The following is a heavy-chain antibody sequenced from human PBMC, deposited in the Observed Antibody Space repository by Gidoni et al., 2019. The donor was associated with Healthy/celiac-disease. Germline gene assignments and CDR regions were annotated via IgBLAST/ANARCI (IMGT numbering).Heavy chain of an antibody. CDR3: ARHDYGGNPLYFDY. CDR2: IYYSGST. V-gene: IGHV4-39*01. CDR1: GGSISSSSYY. D-gene: IGHD4-17*01. J-gene: IGHJ4*02. Sequence: QLQLQESGPGLVKPSETLSLTCTVSGGSISSSSYYWGWIRQPPGKGLEWIGSIYYSGSTYYNPSLKSRVTISVDTSKNQFSLKLSSVTAADTAVYYCARHDYGGNPLYFDYWGQGTLVTVSS.